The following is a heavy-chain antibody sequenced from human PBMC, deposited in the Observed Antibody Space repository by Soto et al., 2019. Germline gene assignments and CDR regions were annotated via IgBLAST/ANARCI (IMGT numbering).Heavy chain of an antibody. D-gene: IGHD2-15*01. CDR1: GGSINSNNYY. J-gene: IGHJ4*02. Sequence: SETLSLTCTVSGGSINSNNYYWAWIRPPPGKGLAWIASIYYDGTTYYNTSLKSRVTISRDTSKNQFSLRLTSMTAADTAVYYCAKVVVAATRHTDFDSWGQGTLVTVSS. CDR2: IYYDGTT. CDR3: AKVVVAATRHTDFDS. V-gene: IGHV4-39*02.